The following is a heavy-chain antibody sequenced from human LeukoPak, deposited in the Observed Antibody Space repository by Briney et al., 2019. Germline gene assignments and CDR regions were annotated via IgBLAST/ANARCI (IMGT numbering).Heavy chain of an antibody. J-gene: IGHJ6*02. CDR3: AKDQRRWFGDEGYYYYYYGMDV. CDR1: GLTFSSYA. D-gene: IGHD3-10*01. CDR2: ISGSGGST. V-gene: IGHV3-23*01. Sequence: GGSLRLSCAASGLTFSSYAMSWVRQAPGKGLEWVSAISGSGGSTYYADSVKGRFTISRDNSKNTLYLQMNSLRAEDTAVYYCAKDQRRWFGDEGYYYYYYGMDVWGQGTTVTVSS.